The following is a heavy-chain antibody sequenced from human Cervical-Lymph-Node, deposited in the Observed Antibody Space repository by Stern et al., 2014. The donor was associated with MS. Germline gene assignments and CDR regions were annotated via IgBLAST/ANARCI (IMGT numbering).Heavy chain of an antibody. CDR1: GGTFSNYA. V-gene: IGHV1-69*18. Sequence: QVQMGHPGTEVKKPGSSGKGSGKASGGTFSNYAIDWVRQAPGQGLERLGRFPPTFGTKKYAQKFLGTVTITEDESTGTAYMELTSLRSDDTAVYYCARGVEGDDFWSGNWRYWGQGTPVTVSP. CDR2: FPPTFGTK. CDR3: ARGVEGDDFWSGNWRY. J-gene: IGHJ4*02. D-gene: IGHD3-3*01.